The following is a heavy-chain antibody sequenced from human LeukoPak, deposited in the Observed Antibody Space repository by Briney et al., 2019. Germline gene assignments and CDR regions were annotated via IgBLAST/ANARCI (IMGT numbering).Heavy chain of an antibody. CDR1: GGSISSYY. V-gene: IGHV4-59*01. D-gene: IGHD2-8*01. CDR3: ARGGDIVLMVYPHFDY. J-gene: IGHJ4*02. CDR2: IYYSGST. Sequence: PSETLSLTCTVSGGSISSYYWSWIRQPPGKGLEWIGYIYYSGSTNYNPSLKSRVTISVDTSKNQFSLKLSSVTAADTAVYYCARGGDIVLMVYPHFDYWGQGTLVTVSS.